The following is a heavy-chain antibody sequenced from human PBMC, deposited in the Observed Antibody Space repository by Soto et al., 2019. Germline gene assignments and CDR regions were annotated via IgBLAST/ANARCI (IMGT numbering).Heavy chain of an antibody. D-gene: IGHD3-16*01. V-gene: IGHV4-59*08. Sequence: PSXTRSLTCTVSGGSIRSYYWSWIRQPPGKGLEWTXYIYYXGSTNYNPSLXXRVPIQVXXYKNKFSLKLSSVTAADTAVYYCARRWGPTFDYWGQGTLVTVSS. CDR1: GGSIRSYY. CDR2: IYYXGST. J-gene: IGHJ4*02. CDR3: ARRWGPTFDY.